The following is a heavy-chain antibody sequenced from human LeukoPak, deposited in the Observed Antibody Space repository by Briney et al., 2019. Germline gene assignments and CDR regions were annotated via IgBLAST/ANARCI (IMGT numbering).Heavy chain of an antibody. CDR3: TRQFKDYYDSGGYYS. D-gene: IGHD3-22*01. CDR1: GGSISSTSYY. Sequence: ASETLSLTCTVSGGSISSTSYYWGWIRQPPGKGLEWIGSLYYSGSTYYNPSLKSRVTISVDTSKNQFSLKLTSVTAADTAVYYCTRQFKDYYDSGGYYSWGQGTLVTVSS. J-gene: IGHJ4*02. CDR2: LYYSGST. V-gene: IGHV4-39*01.